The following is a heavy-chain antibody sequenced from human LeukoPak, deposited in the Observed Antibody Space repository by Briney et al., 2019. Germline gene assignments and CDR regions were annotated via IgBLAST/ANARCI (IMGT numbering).Heavy chain of an antibody. D-gene: IGHD6-13*01. Sequence: GGSLRLSCAASGFPFSTYSMNWVRQAPGKGLEWVSSISSSSTYMYYADLLKGRFTISRDNANNSLFLQMNSLRVEDTAVYYCARERGAGLSSSWVDYWGQGTLVTVSS. V-gene: IGHV3-21*01. CDR2: ISSSSTYM. CDR3: ARERGAGLSSSWVDY. CDR1: GFPFSTYS. J-gene: IGHJ4*02.